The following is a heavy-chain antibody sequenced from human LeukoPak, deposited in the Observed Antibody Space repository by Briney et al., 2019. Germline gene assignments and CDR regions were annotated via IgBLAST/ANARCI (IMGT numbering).Heavy chain of an antibody. J-gene: IGHJ5*02. V-gene: IGHV1-69*13. CDR3: ARLRGCSSTSCYGWFDP. CDR2: VIPIFGTA. Sequence: GASVKVSCKASGGTFSSYAISWVRQAPGQGLEWMGGVIPIFGTANYAQKFQGRVTITADESTSTAYMELSSLRSEDTAVYYCARLRGCSSTSCYGWFDPWGQGTLVTVSS. CDR1: GGTFSSYA. D-gene: IGHD2-2*01.